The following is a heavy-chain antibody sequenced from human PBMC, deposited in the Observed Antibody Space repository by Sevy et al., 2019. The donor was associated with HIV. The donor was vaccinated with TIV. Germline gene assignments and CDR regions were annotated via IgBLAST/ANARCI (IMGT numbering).Heavy chain of an antibody. V-gene: IGHV4-39*01. CDR3: AGPILTYNSGWSYYDY. Sequence: SETLSLTCTVSGASISSSGYYWGLIRQPPGKGLEWIGSIRYSGETFYNPSLKSRVTISADTSKNQFSLQLSSVTAADTAIYFCAGPILTYNSGWSYYDYWGQGTVVTVSS. J-gene: IGHJ4*02. CDR2: IRYSGET. D-gene: IGHD6-19*01. CDR1: GASISSSGYY.